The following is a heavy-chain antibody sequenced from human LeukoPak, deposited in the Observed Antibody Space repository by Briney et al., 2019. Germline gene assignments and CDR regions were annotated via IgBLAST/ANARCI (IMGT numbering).Heavy chain of an antibody. CDR2: IYSGGST. J-gene: IGHJ5*02. V-gene: IGHV3-66*01. D-gene: IGHD2-2*01. Sequence: GGSLRLSCAASGFTVSSNYMSWVRQAPGKGLEWVSVIYSGGSTYYADSVKGRFTISRDNSKNTLYLQMNRLSAEDTAIYYCARDPCGSTSCYLKSWGQGTLVTVSS. CDR3: ARDPCGSTSCYLKS. CDR1: GFTVSSNY.